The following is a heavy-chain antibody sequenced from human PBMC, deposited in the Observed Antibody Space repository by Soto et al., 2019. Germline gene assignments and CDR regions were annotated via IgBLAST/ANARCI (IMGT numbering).Heavy chain of an antibody. CDR1: GGSISSYY. D-gene: IGHD3-9*01. J-gene: IGHJ4*02. V-gene: IGHV4-59*01. CDR3: ARGFYYDILTGYYWDY. CDR2: IYYSGST. Sequence: QVQLQESGPGLVKPSETLSLTCTVSGGSISSYYWSWIRQPPGKGLEWIGYIYYSGSTNYNPSLKSRVTISVDTSKNQFPLKLSSVTAADTAVYYCARGFYYDILTGYYWDYWGQGTLVTVSS.